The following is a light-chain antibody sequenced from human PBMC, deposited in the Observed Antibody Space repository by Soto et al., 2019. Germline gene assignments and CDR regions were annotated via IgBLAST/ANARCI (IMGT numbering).Light chain of an antibody. CDR2: DAS. CDR1: QSVSNY. J-gene: IGKJ5*01. V-gene: IGKV3-11*01. Sequence: EVVLTQSPATLSLSPGERATLSCRASQSVSNYLAWYQQKPGQAPRLLIYDASNRATGIPARFSGSGSGTDFTLTISSLEPEEFAVYYCQQRTHWQITFGQGTRLEIK. CDR3: QQRTHWQIT.